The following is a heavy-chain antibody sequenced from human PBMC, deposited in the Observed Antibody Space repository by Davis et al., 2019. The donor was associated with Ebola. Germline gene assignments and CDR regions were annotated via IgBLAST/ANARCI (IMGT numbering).Heavy chain of an antibody. Sequence: PSETLSLTCAVYGGSISGYYWSWIRQPPGKGLEWIGEINHSGSTYYNPSLKSRVTLSVDRSKNQFSLRLSSVSAADTAVYYCARLGYSSSFMDVWGTGTTVIVSS. CDR2: INHSGST. J-gene: IGHJ6*03. D-gene: IGHD6-19*01. V-gene: IGHV4-34*01. CDR1: GGSISGYY. CDR3: ARLGYSSSFMDV.